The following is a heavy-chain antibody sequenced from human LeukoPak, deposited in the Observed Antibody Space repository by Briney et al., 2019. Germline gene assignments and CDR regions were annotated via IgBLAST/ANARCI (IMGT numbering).Heavy chain of an antibody. V-gene: IGHV3-23*01. J-gene: IGHJ5*02. D-gene: IGHD2-15*01. Sequence: GGPLGLSCAASGFTFREYSMSWVRQAPGKGLEWVSNIRSNGGDTYYTDSVKGRFTISRDNSKNTLYLEMNSLRAGDTAVYYCAKGGYTTWFDPWGQGTLVTVSS. CDR2: IRSNGGDT. CDR1: GFTFREYS. CDR3: AKGGYTTWFDP.